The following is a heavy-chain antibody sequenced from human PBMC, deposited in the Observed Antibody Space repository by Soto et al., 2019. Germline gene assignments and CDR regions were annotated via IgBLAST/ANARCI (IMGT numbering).Heavy chain of an antibody. CDR3: TTDRSYFYDFWSGYPSLLYYYYGMDV. J-gene: IGHJ6*02. CDR1: GFTFSNAW. CDR2: IKSKTDGGTT. V-gene: IGHV3-15*07. Sequence: PGGSLRISCAASGFTFSNAWMNGVRQAPGKGLEWVGRIKSKTDGGTTDYAAPVKGRFTISRDDSKNTLYLQMNSLKTEDTAVCYCTTDRSYFYDFWSGYPSLLYYYYGMDVWGQGTKVTVSS. D-gene: IGHD3-3*01.